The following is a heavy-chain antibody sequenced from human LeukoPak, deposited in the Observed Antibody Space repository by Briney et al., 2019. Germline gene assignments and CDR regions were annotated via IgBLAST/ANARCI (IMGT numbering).Heavy chain of an antibody. D-gene: IGHD2-21*02. CDR2: VYYNGST. V-gene: IGHV4-59*08. CDR1: GGSIGSYY. Sequence: PSETLSLTCTVSGGSIGSYYWSWIRQPPGKGLEWIGHVYYNGSTKYNPSLRSRVTISVDTSKNQFSLKLSSVTAADTAVYYCARSVVVTAPLGYWGQGTLLTVSS. J-gene: IGHJ4*02. CDR3: ARSVVVTAPLGY.